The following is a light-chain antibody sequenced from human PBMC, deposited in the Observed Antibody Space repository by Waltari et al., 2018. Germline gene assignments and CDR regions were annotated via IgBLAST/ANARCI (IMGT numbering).Light chain of an antibody. CDR3: QQCNNSPPT. CDR1: QIVSSQ. J-gene: IGKJ1*01. CDR2: DAS. V-gene: IGKV3-11*01. Sequence: EIVLTQSPATLSLSPGEGATLSCRASQIVSSQLVWYQQKRGQAPRLLIYDASNRATGIPARFSGSGSGTDFTLTISSLEPEDSAVYYCQQCNNSPPTFGQGTKVEIK.